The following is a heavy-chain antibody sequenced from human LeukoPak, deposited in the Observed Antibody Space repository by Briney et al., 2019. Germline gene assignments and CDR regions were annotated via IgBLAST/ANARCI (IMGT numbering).Heavy chain of an antibody. Sequence: ASVKVSCKASGYTFTSYDINWVRQATGQGLEWMGWMNPNSGGTNYAQKFQGRVTMTRDTSISTAYMELSRLRSDDTAVYYCASSGRLNWFDPWGQGTLVTVSS. J-gene: IGHJ5*02. CDR2: MNPNSGGT. D-gene: IGHD3-10*01. V-gene: IGHV1-2*02. CDR1: GYTFTSYD. CDR3: ASSGRLNWFDP.